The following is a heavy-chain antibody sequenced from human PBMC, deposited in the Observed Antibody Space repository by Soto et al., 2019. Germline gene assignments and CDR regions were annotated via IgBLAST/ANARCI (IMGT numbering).Heavy chain of an antibody. CDR1: GYTFTSYG. J-gene: IGHJ6*02. Sequence: ASVKVSCKASGYTFTSYGISWVRQAPGQGLEWMGWISAYNGNTNYAQKLQGRVTMTTDTSTSTAYMELRSLRSDDTAVYYCARLGYCSSTSCHRRPGGYYYGMDVWGQGTTVTVSS. CDR2: ISAYNGNT. V-gene: IGHV1-18*01. D-gene: IGHD2-2*01. CDR3: ARLGYCSSTSCHRRPGGYYYGMDV.